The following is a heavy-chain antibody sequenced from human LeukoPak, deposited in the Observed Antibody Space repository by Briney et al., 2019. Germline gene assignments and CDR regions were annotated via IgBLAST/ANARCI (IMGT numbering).Heavy chain of an antibody. V-gene: IGHV2-5*02. CDR2: IYWDDDK. CDR1: GFSLSTSGVG. J-gene: IGHJ3*02. D-gene: IGHD3-22*01. Sequence: SGPTLVKPTQTLTLTCTFSGFSLSTSGVGVGWIRQPPGKALEWLTLIYWDDDKRYSPSLKSRLSITKDTSNNQVVLTLTNMHPVDTGTYYCAHRRQQVSDYWAHGSIDIWGQGTMVTVSS. CDR3: AHRRQQVSDYWAHGSIDI.